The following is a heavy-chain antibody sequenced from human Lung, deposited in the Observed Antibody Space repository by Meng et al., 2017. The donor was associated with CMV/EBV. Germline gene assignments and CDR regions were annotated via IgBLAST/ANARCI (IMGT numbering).Heavy chain of an antibody. J-gene: IGHJ6*02. D-gene: IGHD2-2*01. CDR3: ARDHCSSTSCYLYYYYYYGMDV. CDR1: GFTFSSYS. Sequence: SCAASGFTFSSYSMNWVRQAPGKGLEWVSYISSSSSTIYYADSVKGRFTISRDNAKNSLYLQMNSLRAEDTAVYYCARDHCSSTSCYLYYYYYYGMDVXGQGXTVTVSS. CDR2: ISSSSSTI. V-gene: IGHV3-48*04.